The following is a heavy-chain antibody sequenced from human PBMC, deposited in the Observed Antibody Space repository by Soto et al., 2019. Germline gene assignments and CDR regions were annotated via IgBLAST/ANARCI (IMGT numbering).Heavy chain of an antibody. CDR1: GFTFSSYS. V-gene: IGHV3-48*01. J-gene: IGHJ6*03. CDR3: ARVALYYYYMDV. CDR2: ISSSTI. Sequence: GGSLRLSCAASGFTFSSYSMNWVRQAPGKGLEWVSYISSSTIYYADSVKGRFTISRDNAKNSLYLQMNSLRAEDTAVYYCARVALYYYYMDVWGKGTTVTVSS.